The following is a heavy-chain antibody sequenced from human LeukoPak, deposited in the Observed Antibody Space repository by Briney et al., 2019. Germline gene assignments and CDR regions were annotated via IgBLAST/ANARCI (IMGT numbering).Heavy chain of an antibody. D-gene: IGHD3-16*01. CDR3: ARGGGAIEY. CDR2: IQQDGGEK. V-gene: IGHV3-7*01. Sequence: GGSLRLSCAASGFTVSSNYMTWVRQAPGKGLEWVANIQQDGGEKYYVGSVKGRFTISRDTAKNSLYLQMNSLRAEDTAVYYCARGGGAIEYWGQGTLVTVSS. J-gene: IGHJ4*02. CDR1: GFTVSSNY.